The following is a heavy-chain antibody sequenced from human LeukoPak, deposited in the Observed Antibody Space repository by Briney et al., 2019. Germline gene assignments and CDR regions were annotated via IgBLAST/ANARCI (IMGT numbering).Heavy chain of an antibody. CDR2: VSSDGGT. V-gene: IGHV4-39*07. Sequence: PSETLSLTCTVSGGSISSSGYYWAWIRQPPGKGLEWIGSVSSDGGTSHTSLKSRVTMALDTSKNQFSLKLSSVTAADTAVYYCARLGSPLHSYYFDYWGQGTLVTASS. CDR3: ARLGSPLHSYYFDY. CDR1: GGSISSSGYY. J-gene: IGHJ4*02. D-gene: IGHD1-26*01.